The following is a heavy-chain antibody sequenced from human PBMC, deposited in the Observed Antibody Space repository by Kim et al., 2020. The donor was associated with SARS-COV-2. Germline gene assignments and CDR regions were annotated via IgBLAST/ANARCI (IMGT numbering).Heavy chain of an antibody. D-gene: IGHD2-8*02. CDR2: YYSGNT. V-gene: IGHV4-39*07. J-gene: IGHJ4*02. Sequence: YYSGNTYYNPSLKSRVTISVDTSKNQFSLKLSSVTAADTAVYYCARDFTDWGQGTLVTVSS. CDR3: ARDFTD.